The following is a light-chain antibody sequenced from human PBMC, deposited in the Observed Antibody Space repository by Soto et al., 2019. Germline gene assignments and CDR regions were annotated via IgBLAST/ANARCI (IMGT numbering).Light chain of an antibody. V-gene: IGKV1-5*01. CDR1: QSISSW. CDR3: QQYNSSPYT. CDR2: DAS. Sequence: DIQMTQSPSTLSASVGDRVTSTCRASQSISSWLAWYQQKPGKAPKLLIYDASSLESGVPSRFSGSGSGTEFTPTISILQPDDFATYYCQQYNSSPYTFGQGTKLEIK. J-gene: IGKJ2*01.